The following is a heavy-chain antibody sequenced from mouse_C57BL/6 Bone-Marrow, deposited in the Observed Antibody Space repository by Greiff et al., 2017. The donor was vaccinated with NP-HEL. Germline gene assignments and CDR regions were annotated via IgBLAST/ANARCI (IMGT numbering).Heavy chain of an antibody. CDR1: GFNINDYY. CDR3: ARGAWILFGSYFDG. J-gene: IGHJ2*01. Sequence: VQLQQSGAELVKPGASVKLSCTASGFNINDYYMHWVKQRTEQGLEWIGRIDPEDGETKYAPKFQGKVTITADKASNTAYLQLSRLTSEDTAVYYCARGAWILFGSYFDGWGQGTTLTVSS. CDR2: IDPEDGET. V-gene: IGHV14-2*01.